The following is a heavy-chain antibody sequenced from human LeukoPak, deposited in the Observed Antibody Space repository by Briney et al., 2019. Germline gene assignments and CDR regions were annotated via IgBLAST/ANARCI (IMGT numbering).Heavy chain of an antibody. Sequence: SETLSLTCTVSGGSISSYYWSWIRQPPGKGLEWIGYIYYSGSTNYNPSLKSRVTISVDTSKNQFSLKLSPVTAADTAVYYCARSRAFKYYDSSGYFSSTYYYYYMDVWGKGTTVTISS. J-gene: IGHJ6*03. D-gene: IGHD3-22*01. CDR3: ARSRAFKYYDSSGYFSSTYYYYYMDV. CDR2: IYYSGST. CDR1: GGSISSYY. V-gene: IGHV4-59*01.